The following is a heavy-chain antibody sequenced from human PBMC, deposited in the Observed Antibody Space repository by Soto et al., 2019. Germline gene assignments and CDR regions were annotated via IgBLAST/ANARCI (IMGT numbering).Heavy chain of an antibody. CDR3: ARAHYHDSSGPNGHAFDI. Sequence: QVQLVESGGGVVQPGRSLRLSCAASEFTFSDYAMHWVRQAPGKGLEWVAVISDDGDKVFYADSMKDRLTISIDNSKSTLFLQLTSLGPEDTALYYCARAHYHDSSGPNGHAFDIWGQGTLVTVSS. J-gene: IGHJ3*02. D-gene: IGHD3-22*01. CDR1: EFTFSDYA. CDR2: ISDDGDKV. V-gene: IGHV3-30-3*01.